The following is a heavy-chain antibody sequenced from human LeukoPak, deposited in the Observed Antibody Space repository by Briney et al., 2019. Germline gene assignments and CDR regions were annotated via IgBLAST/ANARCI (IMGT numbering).Heavy chain of an antibody. J-gene: IGHJ4*02. D-gene: IGHD6-13*01. CDR1: GFIFSSYV. CDR2: ITGSGGST. Sequence: GGPLRLSCVASGFIFSSYVMSWVRQAPGKGLEWVSAITGSGGSTYYADSVKGRFTISRDNSKNTLYLQMNSLRAEDTAVYYCLVSSSSDYWGQGTLVTVSS. CDR3: LVSSSSDY. V-gene: IGHV3-23*01.